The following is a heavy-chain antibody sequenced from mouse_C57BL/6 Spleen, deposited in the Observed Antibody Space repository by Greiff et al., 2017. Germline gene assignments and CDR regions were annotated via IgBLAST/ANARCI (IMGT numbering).Heavy chain of an antibody. Sequence: VQPSQSLSITCTVSGFSLTSYGVHWVRQSPGKGLEWLGVIWSGGSTDYNAAFISRLSISKDNSKSQVFFKMNSLQADDTAIYYCARNKGSSTPYYYAMDYWGQGTSVTVSS. CDR1: GFSLTSYG. V-gene: IGHV2-2*01. CDR2: IWSGGST. D-gene: IGHD1-1*01. J-gene: IGHJ4*01. CDR3: ARNKGSSTPYYYAMDY.